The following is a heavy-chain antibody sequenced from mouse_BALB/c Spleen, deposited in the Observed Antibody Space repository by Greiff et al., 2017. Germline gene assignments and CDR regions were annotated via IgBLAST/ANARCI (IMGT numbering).Heavy chain of an antibody. V-gene: IGHV1S41*01. J-gene: IGHJ4*01. CDR2: IAPGSGST. CDR3: ARGGGKGYDAMDY. Sequence: DLVKPGASVKLSCKASGYTFTSYWINWIKQRPGQGLEWIGRIAPGSGSTYYNEMFKGKATLTVDTSSSTAYIQLSSLSSEDSAVYFCARGGGKGYDAMDYWGQGTSVTVSS. CDR1: GYTFTSYW. D-gene: IGHD2-1*01.